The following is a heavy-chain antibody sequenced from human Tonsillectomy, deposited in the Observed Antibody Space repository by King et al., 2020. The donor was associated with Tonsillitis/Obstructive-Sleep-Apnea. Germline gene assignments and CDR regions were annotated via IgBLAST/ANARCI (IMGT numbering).Heavy chain of an antibody. CDR2: IYYSGST. D-gene: IGHD3-22*01. V-gene: IGHV4-59*08. CDR3: ARALSSGYYPTPFDY. CDR1: GASIISYY. Sequence: VQLQESGPGLVKPSETLSLTCSVSGASIISYYWSWFRQPPGRGLEWIGYIYYSGSTDYNPTLKSRVTISVDTAKTQLSLRLTSVTAADTAVYYCARALSSGYYPTPFDYWGQGTLVTVSS. J-gene: IGHJ4*02.